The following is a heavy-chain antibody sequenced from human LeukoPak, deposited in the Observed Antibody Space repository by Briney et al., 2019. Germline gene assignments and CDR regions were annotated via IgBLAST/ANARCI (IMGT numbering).Heavy chain of an antibody. V-gene: IGHV4-34*01. CDR1: GGSFSGYY. CDR3: ARGFSKFDY. CDR2: INHSGST. J-gene: IGHJ4*02. Sequence: SETLSLTCAVYGGSFSGYYWSWIRQPPGKGLEWIGEINHSGSTNYNPSLKSRVTISVDTSKNQFSLKLSSVTAADTAVHYCARGFSKFDYWGQGTLVTVSS.